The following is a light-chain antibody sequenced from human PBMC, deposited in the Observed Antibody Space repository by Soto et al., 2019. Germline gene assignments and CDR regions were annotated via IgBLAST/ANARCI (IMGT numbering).Light chain of an antibody. Sequence: QSALTQPASVSGSLGQSITISCTGTSSDVGSYNLVSWYQQHPGKAPKLMIYEGSKRPSGVSNRFSGSKSGNTASLTISGLQAEDEADYYCCSYAGSRYYVFGTGTKVTDL. V-gene: IGLV2-23*01. CDR2: EGS. CDR3: CSYAGSRYYV. J-gene: IGLJ1*01. CDR1: SSDVGSYNL.